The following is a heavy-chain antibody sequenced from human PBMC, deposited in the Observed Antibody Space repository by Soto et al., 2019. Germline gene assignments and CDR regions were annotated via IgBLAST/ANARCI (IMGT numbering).Heavy chain of an antibody. CDR2: ISYDGSNK. CDR1: GFTFSSYG. V-gene: IGHV3-30*18. Sequence: GGSLRLSYAASGFTFSSYGMHWVRQAPGKGLEWVAVISYDGSNKYYADSVKGRFTISRDNSKNTLYLQMNSLRAEDTAVYYCAKEIRRIVVVVAAGFDYWGQGTLVTVSS. D-gene: IGHD2-15*01. J-gene: IGHJ4*02. CDR3: AKEIRRIVVVVAAGFDY.